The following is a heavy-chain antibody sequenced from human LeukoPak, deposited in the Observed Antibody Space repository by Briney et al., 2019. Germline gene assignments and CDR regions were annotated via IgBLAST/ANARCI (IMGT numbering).Heavy chain of an antibody. CDR3: AELGMIGGV. V-gene: IGHV3-74*01. D-gene: IGHD3-10*02. J-gene: IGHJ6*04. Sequence: PGGSLRLSCATSGFTFSTFWMHWVRQAPGKGLVWVSRINHDGSSTNYADSVKGRFTISRDNAKNTLYLQMNSLRAEDTAVYYCAELGMIGGVWGKGTTVTISS. CDR1: GFTFSTFW. CDR2: INHDGSST.